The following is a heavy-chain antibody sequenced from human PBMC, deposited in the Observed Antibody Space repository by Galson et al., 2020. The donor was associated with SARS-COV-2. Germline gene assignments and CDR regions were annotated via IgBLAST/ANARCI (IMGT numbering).Heavy chain of an antibody. CDR1: GYIFTNFY. V-gene: IGHV1-2*02. CDR2: INPNSGGT. Sequence: ASVKVSCKASGYIFTNFYIHWLRQAPGQGLEWMGWINPNSGGTNYAQKFQGRVTMTRDTSVSTAYMDLSSLRSDDTALYYCARIDLLPAASWLDPWGQGTLATVSS. D-gene: IGHD2-2*01. CDR3: ARIDLLPAASWLDP. J-gene: IGHJ5*02.